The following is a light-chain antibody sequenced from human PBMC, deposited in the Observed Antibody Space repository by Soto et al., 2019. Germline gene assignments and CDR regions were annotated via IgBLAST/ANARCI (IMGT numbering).Light chain of an antibody. J-gene: IGLJ2*01. Sequence: SYELTQPPSVSVSPGQTARITCSGDALPKQYAYWYQQKPGQAPILVIYKDSERPSGIPERFSGSRSGTTVTLTISGVQAEDEADYYCQSADSSGTYHVVFGGGTQLTVL. V-gene: IGLV3-25*03. CDR3: QSADSSGTYHVV. CDR1: ALPKQY. CDR2: KDS.